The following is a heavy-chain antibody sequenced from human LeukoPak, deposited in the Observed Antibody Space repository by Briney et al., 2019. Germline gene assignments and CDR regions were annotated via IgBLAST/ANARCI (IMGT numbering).Heavy chain of an antibody. CDR2: ISYDGRNK. J-gene: IGHJ4*02. CDR3: ARAPWGEADTAMVNFDY. CDR1: GFIFSSYA. V-gene: IGHV3-30*04. D-gene: IGHD5-18*01. Sequence: PGGSLRLSCAASGFIFSSYAMNWVRRAPGKGLEGVTFISYDGRNKYYADCVKGRFTTSRDNSKDTLYLQMSSLGTEDTAMYYCARAPWGEADTAMVNFDYWGQGTLVTVSS.